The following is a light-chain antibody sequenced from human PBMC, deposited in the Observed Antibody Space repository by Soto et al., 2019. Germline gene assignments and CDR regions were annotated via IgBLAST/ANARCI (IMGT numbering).Light chain of an antibody. V-gene: IGKV3-15*01. J-gene: IGKJ5*01. CDR1: HSVNSH. CDR2: GAS. CDR3: QQYKNWPL. Sequence: EIELTQSTGTLPLSPGERVTLSCRTSHSVNSHVAWYQQKPGQAPRLLLYGASTRATGIPVRFSGSGFGTEFTLTISSLQSEDFAVYYCQQYKNWPLFGQGTRLEIK.